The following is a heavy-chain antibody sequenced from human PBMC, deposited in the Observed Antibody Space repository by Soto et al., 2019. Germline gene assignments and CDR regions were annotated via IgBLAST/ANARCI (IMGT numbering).Heavy chain of an antibody. CDR2: ISYDGSNK. CDR3: ARDKRPYSSSLYYFDY. D-gene: IGHD6-13*01. Sequence: SLRLSCAASGFTFSSYAMHWVRQAPGKGLEWVAVISYDGSNKYYADSVKGRFTISRDNSKNTLYLQMNSLRAEDTAVYYCARDKRPYSSSLYYFDYWGQGTLVTVSS. V-gene: IGHV3-30-3*01. J-gene: IGHJ4*02. CDR1: GFTFSSYA.